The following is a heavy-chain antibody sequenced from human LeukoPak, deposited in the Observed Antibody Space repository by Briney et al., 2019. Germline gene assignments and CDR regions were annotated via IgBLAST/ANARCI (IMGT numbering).Heavy chain of an antibody. CDR1: GGSISSGSYY. Sequence: SETLSLTCTVSGGSISSGSYYWSWIRQPAGKGLEWIGRIYTSGSTNYNPSLKSRVTISVDTSKNQFSLKLSSVTAADTAVYHCARDYCGGDCYLDNWFDPWGQGTLVTVSS. D-gene: IGHD2-21*01. CDR2: IYTSGST. V-gene: IGHV4-61*02. CDR3: ARDYCGGDCYLDNWFDP. J-gene: IGHJ5*02.